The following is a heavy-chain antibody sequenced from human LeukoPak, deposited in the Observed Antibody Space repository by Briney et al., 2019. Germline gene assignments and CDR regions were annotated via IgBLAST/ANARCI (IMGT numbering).Heavy chain of an antibody. CDR2: IYYSGST. Sequence: RPSETLSLTCTVSGGSISSSSYYWGWIRQPPGKGLEWIGSIYYSGSTYYNPSLKSRVTISVDTSKNQFSLKLSSVTAADTAVYYCARDRNEYYYDSSGPFDYWGQGTLVTVSS. CDR3: ARDRNEYYYDSSGPFDY. D-gene: IGHD3-22*01. J-gene: IGHJ4*02. V-gene: IGHV4-39*07. CDR1: GGSISSSSYY.